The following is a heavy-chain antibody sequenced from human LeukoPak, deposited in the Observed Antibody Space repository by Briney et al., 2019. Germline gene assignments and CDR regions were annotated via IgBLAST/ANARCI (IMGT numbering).Heavy chain of an antibody. D-gene: IGHD5-12*01. J-gene: IGHJ6*03. CDR1: GGSFSGYY. CDR2: INHSGST. CDR3: ARVDWLRDYYYYMDV. Sequence: PSETLSLTCAVYGGSFSGYYWSWIRRPPGKGLEWIGEINHSGSTYYNPSLKSRVTLSVDTSKNQFSLKVTSVTAADTAVYYCARVDWLRDYYYYMDVWGKGTTVTVSS. V-gene: IGHV4-34*01.